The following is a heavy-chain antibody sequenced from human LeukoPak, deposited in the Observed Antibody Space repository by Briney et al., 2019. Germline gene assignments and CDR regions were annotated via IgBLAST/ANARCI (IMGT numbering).Heavy chain of an antibody. Sequence: GGSLRLSCAASGFTFSSYWMSWVRQAPGKGLEWVANIKYDGSEKYYVDSVKGRFTISRDNAKNSLYLQMNSLRAEDTAVYYCHVTRTAFFDYWGQGTLVTVSS. V-gene: IGHV3-7*01. CDR3: HVTRTAFFDY. CDR1: GFTFSSYW. J-gene: IGHJ4*02. D-gene: IGHD3-3*02. CDR2: IKYDGSEK.